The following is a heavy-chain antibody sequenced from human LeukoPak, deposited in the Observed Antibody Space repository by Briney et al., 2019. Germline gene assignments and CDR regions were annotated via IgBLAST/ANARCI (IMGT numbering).Heavy chain of an antibody. CDR1: GFTLRSYA. Sequence: GGSLRLSCAASGFTLRSYAMNWVRQAPGKGLEWVSAISGSGGSTYYADSVKGRFTISRDNSKNTLYLQMNSLRAEDTAVYYCAKRNDYYDSSPMDVWGKGTTVTVSS. V-gene: IGHV3-23*01. CDR3: AKRNDYYDSSPMDV. D-gene: IGHD3-22*01. CDR2: ISGSGGST. J-gene: IGHJ6*03.